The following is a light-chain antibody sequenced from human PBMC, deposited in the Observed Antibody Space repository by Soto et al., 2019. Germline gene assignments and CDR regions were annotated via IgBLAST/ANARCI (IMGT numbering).Light chain of an antibody. CDR3: QQYRDWPLT. CDR2: ATS. CDR1: HSVGNN. V-gene: IGKV3-15*01. Sequence: EIVMSQSPATLSVSPGERATLSCRASHSVGNNFAWYQQKPGQAPRLLIFATSTRATGVPGRFSGSGSGTEFTLTISSLQSEDFAVYYCQQYRDWPLTFGGGPRLRSN. J-gene: IGKJ4*01.